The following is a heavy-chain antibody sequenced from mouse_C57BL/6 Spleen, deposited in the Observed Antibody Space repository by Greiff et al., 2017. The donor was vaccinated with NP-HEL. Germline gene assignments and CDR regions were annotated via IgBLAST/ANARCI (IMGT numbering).Heavy chain of an antibody. Sequence: QVQLQQPGAELVMPGASAKLSCKASGYTFTSYWMHWVKQRPGQGLEWIGEIDPSDSYTNYNQKFKGKSTLTVDKSSSTAYMQLSSLTSEDSAVYYCARNQGDYDYFDYWGQGTTLTVSS. CDR3: ARNQGDYDYFDY. V-gene: IGHV1-69*01. D-gene: IGHD2-4*01. CDR2: IDPSDSYT. J-gene: IGHJ2*01. CDR1: GYTFTSYW.